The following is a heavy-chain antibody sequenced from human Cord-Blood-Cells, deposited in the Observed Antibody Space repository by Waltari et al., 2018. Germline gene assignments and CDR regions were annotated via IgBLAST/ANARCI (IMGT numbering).Heavy chain of an antibody. Sequence: QLQLQESGPGLVKPSETLSLPCTVSAGSLSRSSHYLRWIRPPPGKGLEWIGSIYYSGSTYYNPSLKSRVTISVDTSKNQFSLKLSSVTAADTAVYYCARHLSWYSDYWGQGTLVTVSS. J-gene: IGHJ4*02. CDR3: ARHLSWYSDY. V-gene: IGHV4-39*01. D-gene: IGHD6-13*01. CDR2: IYYSGST. CDR1: AGSLSRSSHY.